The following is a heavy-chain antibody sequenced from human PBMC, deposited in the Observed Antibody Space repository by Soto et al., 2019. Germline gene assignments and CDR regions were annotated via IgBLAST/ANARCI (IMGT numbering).Heavy chain of an antibody. V-gene: IGHV5-51*01. CDR3: ARPRSGSYRLDYYGMDV. Sequence: GQSHKLSYTGCGYRFTSYWIGWVLQMTGKGLEWMGIIYPGDSDTRYSPSFQGQVTISADKSISTAYLQWSSLKASDTAIYYCARPRSGSYRLDYYGMDVWGQGTTVTVSS. CDR2: IYPGDSDT. D-gene: IGHD3-10*01. CDR1: GYRFTSYW. J-gene: IGHJ6*02.